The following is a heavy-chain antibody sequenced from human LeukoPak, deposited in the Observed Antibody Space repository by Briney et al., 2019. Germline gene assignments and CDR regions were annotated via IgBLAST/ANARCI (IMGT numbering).Heavy chain of an antibody. CDR3: AKSIGGVVVVAADY. CDR2: ISGSGGST. D-gene: IGHD2-15*01. V-gene: IGHV3-23*01. CDR1: GFTFSTYA. Sequence: GGSLRLSCAASGFTFSTYAMTWVRQAPGKGLEWVSVISGSGGSTYYADSVKGRFTLSRDNSKNTIYLQMNSLRAEDTAGYYCAKSIGGVVVVAADYWGQGTLVTVSS. J-gene: IGHJ4*02.